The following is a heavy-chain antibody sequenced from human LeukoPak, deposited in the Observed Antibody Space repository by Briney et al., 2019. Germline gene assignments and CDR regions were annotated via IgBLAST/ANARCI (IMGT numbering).Heavy chain of an antibody. CDR3: ARGDGSSYERLDY. J-gene: IGHJ4*02. CDR1: GGSISSGGYY. Sequence: PSQTLSLTCTVSGGSISSGGYYWSWIRQHPGKALAWIGYIYYTGSTYSNPSLKSRVTISVDTSKNQFSLKLSSVTAADTAFYYCARGDGSSYERLDYWGQGTLVTVSS. V-gene: IGHV4-31*03. CDR2: IYYTGST. D-gene: IGHD2-15*01.